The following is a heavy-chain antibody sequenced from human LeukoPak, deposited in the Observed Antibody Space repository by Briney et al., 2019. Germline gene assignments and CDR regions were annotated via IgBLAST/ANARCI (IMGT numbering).Heavy chain of an antibody. J-gene: IGHJ5*02. CDR1: GFTFSHYN. CDR2: ISSSGRTI. D-gene: IGHD5-18*01. V-gene: IGHV3-48*02. CDR3: ATDLIVTNH. Sequence: GGSLRLSCAASGFTFSHYNMNWIRQAPGKGLEWVSYISSSGRTIHYADSVKGRFTISRDNAKKSLYLQMNSSRDEDTAVYYCATDLIVTNHWGQGTLVSVPS.